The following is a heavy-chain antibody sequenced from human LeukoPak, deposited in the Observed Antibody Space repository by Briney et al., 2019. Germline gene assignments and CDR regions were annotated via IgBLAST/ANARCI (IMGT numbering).Heavy chain of an antibody. CDR2: IYHSGST. D-gene: IGHD6-13*01. J-gene: IGHJ4*02. V-gene: IGHV4-30-2*01. Sequence: SETLSLTCTVSGGSISSSSYYWSWIRQPPGKGLEWIGYIYHSGSTYYNPSLKSRVTISVDRSKNQFSLKLSSVTAADTAVYYCARDSTRYSSNYWGQGTLVTVSS. CDR1: GGSISSSSYY. CDR3: ARDSTRYSSNY.